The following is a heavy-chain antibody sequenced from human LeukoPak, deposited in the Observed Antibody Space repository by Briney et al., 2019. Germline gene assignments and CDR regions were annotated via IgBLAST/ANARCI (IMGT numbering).Heavy chain of an antibody. CDR2: IATTPYI. J-gene: IGHJ4*02. Sequence: GGSLRLSCAASGFSFSTYDMHWVRQATGKGIEWVSGIATTPYIYYLGSVRGRFTISREDAKNSLYLQMNSLRAEDTAVYYCARVVGYCSGGSCYDQSFDYWGQGTLVTVSS. CDR1: GFSFSTYD. D-gene: IGHD2-15*01. CDR3: ARVVGYCSGGSCYDQSFDY. V-gene: IGHV3-13*01.